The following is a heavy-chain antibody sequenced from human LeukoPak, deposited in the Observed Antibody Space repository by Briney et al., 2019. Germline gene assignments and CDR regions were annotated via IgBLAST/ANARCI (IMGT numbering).Heavy chain of an antibody. J-gene: IGHJ4*02. Sequence: GRSLRLSCAASGYTFSTFGMHWVRQAPGKGLEWVAGMSYDGSNKNYGDSVKGRFTISRDASENTLYLQMNSLRAEDTALYYCARDAGNYDSGTSRFDYWGQGTLVTLSS. CDR3: ARDAGNYDSGTSRFDY. D-gene: IGHD3-10*01. CDR2: MSYDGSNK. CDR1: GYTFSTFG. V-gene: IGHV3-30*03.